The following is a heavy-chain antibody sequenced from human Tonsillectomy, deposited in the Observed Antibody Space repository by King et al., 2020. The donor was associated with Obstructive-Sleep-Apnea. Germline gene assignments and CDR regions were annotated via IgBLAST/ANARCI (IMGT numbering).Heavy chain of an antibody. CDR2: ISAYNGNT. D-gene: IGHD3-9*01. CDR3: AREGDDILTGYRGAFDI. CDR1: GYTFTSYG. V-gene: IGHV1-18*01. Sequence: QLVQSGAEVKKPGASVKVSCKASGYTFTSYGISWVRQAPGQGLEWMGWISAYNGNTNYAQKLQGRVTMTTDTSTSTAYMELRSLRSDDTAVYYCAREGDDILTGYRGAFDIWGQGTMVTVSS. J-gene: IGHJ3*02.